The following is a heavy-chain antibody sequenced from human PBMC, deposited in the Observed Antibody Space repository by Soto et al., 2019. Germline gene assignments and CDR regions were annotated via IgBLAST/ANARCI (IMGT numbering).Heavy chain of an antibody. CDR1: GYSFASYW. CDR2: IDPTDSYT. V-gene: IGHV5-10-1*01. Sequence: GESLKISCKGSGYSFASYWITWVRQMPGKDLEWMGRIDPTDSYTNYSSSFQGHVTFSVDKSISTAYLHWRGLKASDTAMYYCARLVVVTLGGVSVSNYFRYWGQGTLGTVSS. CDR3: ARLVVVTLGGVSVSNYFRY. D-gene: IGHD3-16*02. J-gene: IGHJ4*02.